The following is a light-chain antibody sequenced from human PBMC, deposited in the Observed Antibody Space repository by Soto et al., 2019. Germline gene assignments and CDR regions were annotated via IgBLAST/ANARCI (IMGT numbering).Light chain of an antibody. CDR1: QSVGGS. V-gene: IGKV3-20*01. Sequence: ETVLTQSPGTLSLSPGERATLSCRASQSVGGSLAWYQQRPGQAPRLLVYHTSNRATGIQDRFSASGSGTDFTLTISRLEPEDFAVYYCKQYESSPRTFGQGTKVDI. CDR2: HTS. J-gene: IGKJ1*01. CDR3: KQYESSPRT.